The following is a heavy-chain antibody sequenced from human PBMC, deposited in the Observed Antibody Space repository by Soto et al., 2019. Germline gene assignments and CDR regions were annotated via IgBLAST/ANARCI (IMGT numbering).Heavy chain of an antibody. Sequence: GGSLRLSCAASGFTFSSYGMHWVRQAPGKGLEWVAVISYDGSNKYYADSVKGRFTISRDNSKNTLYLQMNSLRAADTAVYYCAKDLAPMVGANWFDPWGQGTLVTVSA. CDR2: ISYDGSNK. V-gene: IGHV3-30*18. CDR1: GFTFSSYG. CDR3: AKDLAPMVGANWFDP. J-gene: IGHJ5*02. D-gene: IGHD1-26*01.